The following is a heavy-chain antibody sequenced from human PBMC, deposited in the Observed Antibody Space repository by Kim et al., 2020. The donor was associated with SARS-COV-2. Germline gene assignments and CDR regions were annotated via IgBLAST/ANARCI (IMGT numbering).Heavy chain of an antibody. J-gene: IGHJ4*02. CDR2: ISSSSSYI. CDR3: ARDYGDYVWGRSVHFDY. V-gene: IGHV3-21*01. D-gene: IGHD3-16*01. CDR1: GFTFSSYS. Sequence: GGSLRLSCAASGFTFSSYSMNWVRQAPGKGLEWVSSISSSSSYIYYADSVKGRFTISRDNAKNSLYLQMNSLRAEDTAVYYCARDYGDYVWGRSVHFDYWGQGTLVAVSS.